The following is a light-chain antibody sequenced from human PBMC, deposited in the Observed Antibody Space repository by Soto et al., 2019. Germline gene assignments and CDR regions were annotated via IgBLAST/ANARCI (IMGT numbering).Light chain of an antibody. CDR2: EGS. J-gene: IGLJ1*01. V-gene: IGLV2-23*01. CDR3: CSFAGKGTKYV. Sequence: QSVLTQPASVSGSLGQSTTISCIGSSDNIGSYNLVSWYQQKPGKAPKIIIFEGSKRPSGVSNRFSGSRSGNTASLTISGLQAEDEADYYCCSFAGKGTKYVFGNGTKLTV. CDR1: SDNIGSYNL.